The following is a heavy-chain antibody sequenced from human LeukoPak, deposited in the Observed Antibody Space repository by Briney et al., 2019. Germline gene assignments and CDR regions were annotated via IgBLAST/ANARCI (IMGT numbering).Heavy chain of an antibody. Sequence: GESLKISCKGSGYNFTIYWIGWVRQMPGKGLEWMGIIYPGDSNTRYSPSFQGRVTISADKSISTAYLQWSSLKASDTAMYYCARHDFGDYVYFWGQGTLVTVSS. J-gene: IGHJ4*02. V-gene: IGHV5-51*01. D-gene: IGHD4-17*01. CDR2: IYPGDSNT. CDR1: GYNFTIYW. CDR3: ARHDFGDYVYF.